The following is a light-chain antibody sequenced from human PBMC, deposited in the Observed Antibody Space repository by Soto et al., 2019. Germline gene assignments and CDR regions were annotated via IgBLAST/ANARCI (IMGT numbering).Light chain of an antibody. CDR2: GAS. CDR3: QQYGRTSWT. CDR1: QCVSIIF. Sequence: EIVLTQSPGTLSLSPGEEDTIYCKANQCVSIIFFACYQQKLGQVPRLLIYGASTRATGIPDRFSGSGFGTDFTLTISRLEPEDFAVYYCQQYGRTSWTVGQGTKVDIK. V-gene: IGKV3-20*01. J-gene: IGKJ1*01.